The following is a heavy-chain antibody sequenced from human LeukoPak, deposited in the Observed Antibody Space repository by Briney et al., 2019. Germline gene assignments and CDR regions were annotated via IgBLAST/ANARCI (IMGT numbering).Heavy chain of an antibody. CDR1: GCTFSSYA. J-gene: IGHJ4*02. Sequence: SVKVSCKASGCTFSSYAISWVRQAPGQGLEWMGGIIPIFGTTNYARKFRGRVTLTADKSTRTAYMELSSLRSEDTAVYYCARDNDSRDPPHFDYWGQGTLVTVSS. D-gene: IGHD3-16*01. CDR3: ARDNDSRDPPHFDY. CDR2: IIPIFGTT. V-gene: IGHV1-69*06.